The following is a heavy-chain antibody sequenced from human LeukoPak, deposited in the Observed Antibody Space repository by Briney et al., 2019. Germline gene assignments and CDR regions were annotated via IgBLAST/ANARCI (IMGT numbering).Heavy chain of an antibody. CDR3: ARERPPAYYDFWSGKSAFDI. J-gene: IGHJ3*02. CDR2: INSDGINT. V-gene: IGHV3-74*01. D-gene: IGHD3-3*01. Sequence: PGGSLRLSCAASGFTFSNYWMHWVRQAPGRGLVWVSRINSDGINTSYADSVKGRFTISRDNAKNTLNLQMNSLRAEDTAVYYCARERPPAYYDFWSGKSAFDIWGQGTMVTVSS. CDR1: GFTFSNYW.